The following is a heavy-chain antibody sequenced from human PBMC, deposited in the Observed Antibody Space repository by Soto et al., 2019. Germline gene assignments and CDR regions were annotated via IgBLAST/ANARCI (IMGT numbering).Heavy chain of an antibody. Sequence: SETLSLTCTVSGGSISSYYWSWIRQPPGKGLEWIGYIYYSGSTNYNPSLKSRVTISIDTSKNQFSLKLSSVTAADTAVYYCARGALTTYFDYWGQGTLVTVSS. CDR2: IYYSGST. V-gene: IGHV4-59*01. CDR1: GGSISSYY. CDR3: ARGALTTYFDY. J-gene: IGHJ4*02.